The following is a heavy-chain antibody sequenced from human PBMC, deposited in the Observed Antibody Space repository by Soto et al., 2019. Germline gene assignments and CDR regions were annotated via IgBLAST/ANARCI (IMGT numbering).Heavy chain of an antibody. CDR1: GGTFSSYR. V-gene: IGHV1-69*05. CDR2: IVPIYRTA. D-gene: IGHD3-10*01. Sequence: SVKVSCKASGGTFSSYRINWVRQAPGQGLEWVGGIVPIYRTADYAQKFQGRVTITTDTSTSTAYMELRSLRSDDTAVYYCARDLYYYGSGSYYKGLDYWGQGTLVTVSS. CDR3: ARDLYYYGSGSYYKGLDY. J-gene: IGHJ4*02.